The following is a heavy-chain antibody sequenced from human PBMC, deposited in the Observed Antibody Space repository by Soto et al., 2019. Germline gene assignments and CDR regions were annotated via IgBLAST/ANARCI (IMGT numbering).Heavy chain of an antibody. CDR2: ISYDGSNQ. D-gene: IGHD4-17*01. Sequence: PGGSLRLSCAASGFTFSSFGMHWVRQAPGKGLQWVAVISYDGSNQYYADSVKGRFTISRDNSKDTLFLQVNSLRIEDTAVYYCAKMIYGDYLFDYWGQGTLVT. V-gene: IGHV3-30*18. CDR3: AKMIYGDYLFDY. J-gene: IGHJ4*02. CDR1: GFTFSSFG.